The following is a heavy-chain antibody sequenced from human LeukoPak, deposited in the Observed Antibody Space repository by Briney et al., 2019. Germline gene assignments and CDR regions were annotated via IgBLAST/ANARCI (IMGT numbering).Heavy chain of an antibody. D-gene: IGHD2-21*01. CDR1: GFTFSSYG. CDR3: ARAVRPGLLFLDY. V-gene: IGHV3-33*01. J-gene: IGHJ4*02. CDR2: IWYDGSNK. Sequence: PGGSLRLSCAASGFTFSSYGMHWVRQAPGKGLEWVAVIWYDGSNKYYADSVKGRFTISRDNSKNTLYLQMNSLRAEDTAVYYCARAVRPGLLFLDYWGQGTLVSVST.